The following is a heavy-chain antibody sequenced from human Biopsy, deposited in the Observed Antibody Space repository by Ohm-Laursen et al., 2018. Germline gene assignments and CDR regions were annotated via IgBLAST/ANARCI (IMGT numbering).Heavy chain of an antibody. Sequence: SLRLSCAASGFTFADFAVSWVRQAPGKGLEWVGLIKTKGFRGRTQYAASVEGRFTISRDDSKGVAYLEMSGLKTEDTALYYCTRWYDRSGYYRDLWGQGTLVTVSS. CDR3: TRWYDRSGYYRDL. J-gene: IGHJ5*02. CDR1: GFTFADFA. V-gene: IGHV3-49*04. CDR2: IKTKGFRGRT. D-gene: IGHD3-22*01.